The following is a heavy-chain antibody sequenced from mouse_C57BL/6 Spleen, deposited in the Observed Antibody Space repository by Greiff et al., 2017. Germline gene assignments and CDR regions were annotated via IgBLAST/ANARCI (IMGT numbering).Heavy chain of an antibody. V-gene: IGHV2-2*01. D-gene: IGHD2-3*01. Sequence: VNLVESGPGLVQPSQSLSITCTVSGFSLTSYGVHWVRQSPGKGLEWLGVIWSGGSTDYNAAFISRLSISKDNSKSQVFFKMNSLQADDTAIYYCATIYDGYYVLYYYAMDYWGQGTSVTVSS. CDR3: ATIYDGYYVLYYYAMDY. J-gene: IGHJ4*01. CDR1: GFSLTSYG. CDR2: IWSGGST.